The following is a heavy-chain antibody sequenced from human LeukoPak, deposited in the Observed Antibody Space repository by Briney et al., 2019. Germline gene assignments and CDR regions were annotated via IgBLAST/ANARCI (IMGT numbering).Heavy chain of an antibody. CDR3: AREKDYSHYFDY. J-gene: IGHJ4*02. V-gene: IGHV5-51*01. CDR2: IYPGDSDN. CDR1: GNSFTNYW. D-gene: IGHD4-11*01. Sequence: GVSLKISCKGSGNSFTNYWIGWVRPMPGKGLEWVGIIYPGDSDNRYSPSFQGQVTISVDKSISTAYLQWSSLKASDTAMYYCAREKDYSHYFDYWGQGTLVTVSS.